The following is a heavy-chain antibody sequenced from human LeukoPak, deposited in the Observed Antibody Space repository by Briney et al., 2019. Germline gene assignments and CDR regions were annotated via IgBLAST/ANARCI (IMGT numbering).Heavy chain of an antibody. Sequence: SETLSLTCTVSGGSISSYYWSWIRQPAGKGLEWIGRIYTSGSTNYNPSLKSRVTMSVDTSKNQFSLKRSSVTAADTAVYYCARSGPVYSSSWYWFDPWGQGTLVTVSS. CDR2: IYTSGST. CDR3: ARSGPVYSSSWYWFDP. CDR1: GGSISSYY. V-gene: IGHV4-4*07. D-gene: IGHD6-13*01. J-gene: IGHJ5*02.